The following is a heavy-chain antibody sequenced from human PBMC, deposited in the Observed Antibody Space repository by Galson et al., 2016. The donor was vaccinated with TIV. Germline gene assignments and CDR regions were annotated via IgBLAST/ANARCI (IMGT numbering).Heavy chain of an antibody. V-gene: IGHV6-1*01. D-gene: IGHD1-1*01. J-gene: IGHJ3*02. Sequence: CAISGDSVSSNSGAWNWLSQSPSRGLEWLGRTYHNSKWFNDYATSVKSRIIIISDTSKNQVSLQINSVTPEDTAVYYCARFTWNLRAFEIWGQGTMVTVSS. CDR1: GDSVSSNSGA. CDR2: TYHNSKWFN. CDR3: ARFTWNLRAFEI.